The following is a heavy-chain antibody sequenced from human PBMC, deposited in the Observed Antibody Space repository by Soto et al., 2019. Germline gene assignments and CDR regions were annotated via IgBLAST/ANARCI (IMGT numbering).Heavy chain of an antibody. CDR1: GFTFSTYA. D-gene: IGHD3-16*01. CDR3: ARPYVEVAVNDAFDI. V-gene: IGHV3-23*01. Sequence: VQLLESGGGLNKPGGSVRVSWAASGFTFSTYALTWVRQAPGKGLEWVASIGTHAVTTYYADSVKGRFSISRDNSKTTVYVQMSSLSAEYTAVYYCARPYVEVAVNDAFDIWGRGTMVTVSS. CDR2: IGTHAVTT. J-gene: IGHJ3*02.